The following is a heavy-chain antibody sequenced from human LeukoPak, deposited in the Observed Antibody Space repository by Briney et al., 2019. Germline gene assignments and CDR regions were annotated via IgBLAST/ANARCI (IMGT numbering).Heavy chain of an antibody. V-gene: IGHV4-34*01. CDR1: GGSFSGYY. D-gene: IGHD3-22*01. J-gene: IGHJ4*02. CDR2: INHSGST. CDR3: AREPSYYYDSSGPFDY. Sequence: SETLSLTCAVYGGSFSGYYWSWLRQPPGKGLEWIGEINHSGSTNYNPSLKSRVTISVDTSKNQFSLKPSSVTAADTAVYYCAREPSYYYDSSGPFDYWGQGTLVTVSS.